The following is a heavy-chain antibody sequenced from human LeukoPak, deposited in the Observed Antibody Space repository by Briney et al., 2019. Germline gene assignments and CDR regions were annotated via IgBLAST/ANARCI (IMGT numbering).Heavy chain of an antibody. J-gene: IGHJ4*02. D-gene: IGHD3-3*01. CDR1: GGSISSVAYY. CDR3: AKSHLGVPHDY. Sequence: SETLSLTCTVSGGSISSVAYYWGWIRQPPGKGLEWVATIHNTGSTYYNPSLKSRITISIDASRNQISLELNSVTAADTAIYYCAKSHLGVPHDYWGQGTLVTVSS. V-gene: IGHV4-39*01. CDR2: IHNTGST.